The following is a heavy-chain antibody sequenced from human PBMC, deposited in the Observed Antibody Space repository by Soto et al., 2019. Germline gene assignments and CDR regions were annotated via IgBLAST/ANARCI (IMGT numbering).Heavy chain of an antibody. V-gene: IGHV4-34*01. CDR3: GRTYYYGSGSYYKRPYDY. J-gene: IGHJ4*02. Sequence: SETLSLTCAVYGGSFSGYYWSWFRQPPGKGLEWIGEINHSGSTNYNPSLKSRVTISVDTSKNQFSLKLSSVTAADTAVYYCGRTYYYGSGSYYKRPYDYWGQGTLVTVSS. CDR1: GGSFSGYY. D-gene: IGHD3-10*01. CDR2: INHSGST.